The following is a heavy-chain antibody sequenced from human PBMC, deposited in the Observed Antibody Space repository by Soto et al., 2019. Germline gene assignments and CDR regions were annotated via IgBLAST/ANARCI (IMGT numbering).Heavy chain of an antibody. J-gene: IGHJ5*02. CDR2: ISGSGRTI. CDR3: ARLPFPWGWFDP. V-gene: IGHV3-11*01. Sequence: QVQLVESGGGLVQPGGSLRLSCAASGIVFSDYMSWVRQAPGKGLEWLSYISGSGRTIYSADSVKGRFTISRDNATNSMYLQMNDVRTEDTAVDYCARLPFPWGWFDPWGQGTLVNVSS. CDR1: GIVFSDY. D-gene: IGHD3-16*01.